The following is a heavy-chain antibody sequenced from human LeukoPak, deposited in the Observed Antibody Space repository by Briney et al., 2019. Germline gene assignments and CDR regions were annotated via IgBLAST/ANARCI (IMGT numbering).Heavy chain of an antibody. D-gene: IGHD6-6*01. CDR2: INPNSGGT. CDR3: ARDVGSSYYYYYYMDV. Sequence: ASVKVSCKASGYTFTGYYMHWVRQAPGRRLEWMGWINPNSGGTNYAQKFQGRVTMTRDTSISTAYMELSRLRSDDTAVYYCARDVGSSYYYYYYMDVWGKGTTVTVSS. CDR1: GYTFTGYY. V-gene: IGHV1-2*02. J-gene: IGHJ6*03.